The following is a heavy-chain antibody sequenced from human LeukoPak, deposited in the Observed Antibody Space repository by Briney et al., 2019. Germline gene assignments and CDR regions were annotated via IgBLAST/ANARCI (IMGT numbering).Heavy chain of an antibody. J-gene: IGHJ6*02. D-gene: IGHD3-3*01. Sequence: GASVKVSCKASGYTFTSYAMHWVRQAPGQRLEWMGWINAGNGNTKYSQKFQGRVTITRDTSASTAYMELSSLRSEDTAVYYCARDDYDFWSGTTYGMDAWGQGTTVTVSS. V-gene: IGHV1-3*01. CDR2: INAGNGNT. CDR1: GYTFTSYA. CDR3: ARDDYDFWSGTTYGMDA.